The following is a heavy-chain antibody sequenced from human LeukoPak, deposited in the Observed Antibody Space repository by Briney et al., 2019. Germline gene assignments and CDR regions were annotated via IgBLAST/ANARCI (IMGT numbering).Heavy chain of an antibody. Sequence: RASVKVSCKVSGYTLTELSMHWVRQAPGQGLEWVGIINPSGGSTSYAQKFQGRVTMTRDTSTSTVYMELSSLRSEDTAVYYCARGAYSSGWYSSQPVKFFQHWGQGTLVTVSA. CDR3: ARGAYSSGWYSSQPVKFFQH. CDR2: INPSGGST. J-gene: IGHJ1*01. D-gene: IGHD6-19*01. V-gene: IGHV1-46*01. CDR1: GYTLTELS.